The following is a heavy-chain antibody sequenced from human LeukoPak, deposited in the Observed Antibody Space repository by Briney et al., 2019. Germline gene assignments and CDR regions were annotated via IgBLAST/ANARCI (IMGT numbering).Heavy chain of an antibody. V-gene: IGHV4-31*03. CDR2: IYYSGST. Sequence: SETLSLTCTVSGGSISSGGYYWSWIRQHPGKGLEWIGYIYYSGSTYYNPSLKSRVTISVDTSKNQFSLKLSSVTAADTAVYYCARTKGSGYSEWGQGTLVTVSS. D-gene: IGHD3-22*01. J-gene: IGHJ4*02. CDR3: ARTKGSGYSE. CDR1: GGSISSGGYY.